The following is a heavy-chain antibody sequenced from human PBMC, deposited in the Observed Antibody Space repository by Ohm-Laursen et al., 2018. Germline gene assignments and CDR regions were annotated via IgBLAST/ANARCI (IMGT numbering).Heavy chain of an antibody. CDR2: TTWDGDSI. V-gene: IGHV3-9*01. CDR3: AKPHLYGSGSYYTAYFDY. CDR1: GFTFDDYA. D-gene: IGHD3-10*01. Sequence: SLRLSCSASGFTFDDYAMHWVRQAPGKGLEWVSGTTWDGDSIAYADSVKGRFNISRDNAKNSLYLQMSSLRTEDTALYYCAKPHLYGSGSYYTAYFDYWGQGTLVTVSS. J-gene: IGHJ4*02.